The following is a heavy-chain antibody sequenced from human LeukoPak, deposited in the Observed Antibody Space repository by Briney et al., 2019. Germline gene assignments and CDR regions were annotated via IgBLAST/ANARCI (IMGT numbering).Heavy chain of an antibody. CDR3: ARAVPKYYDSSGYSNDAFDI. V-gene: IGHV4-59*08. Sequence: SETLSLTCTVSGGSISSYYWSWIRQPPGKGLEWIGYIYYSGSTNYNPSLKSRVTISVDTSKNQFSLKLSSVTAADTAVYYCARAVPKYYDSSGYSNDAFDIWGQGTMVTVSS. CDR2: IYYSGST. J-gene: IGHJ3*02. CDR1: GGSISSYY. D-gene: IGHD3-22*01.